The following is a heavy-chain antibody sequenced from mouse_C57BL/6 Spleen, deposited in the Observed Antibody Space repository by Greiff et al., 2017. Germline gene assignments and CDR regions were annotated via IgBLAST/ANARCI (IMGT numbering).Heavy chain of an antibody. CDR3: ASGYYYGSSYLAMDY. D-gene: IGHD1-1*01. Sequence: EVQLKESGGGLVQPGGSLKLSCAASGFTFSDYYMYWVRQTPEKRLEWVAYISNGGGSTYYPDTVKGRFTISRDNAKNTLYLQMSRLKSEDTAMYYCASGYYYGSSYLAMDYWGQGTSVTVSS. V-gene: IGHV5-12*01. J-gene: IGHJ4*01. CDR1: GFTFSDYY. CDR2: ISNGGGST.